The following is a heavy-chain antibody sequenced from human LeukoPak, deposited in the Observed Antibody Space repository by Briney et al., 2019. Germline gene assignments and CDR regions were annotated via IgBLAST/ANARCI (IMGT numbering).Heavy chain of an antibody. CDR2: ISSSSSTI. CDR3: AKTYGSGAFDY. D-gene: IGHD3-10*01. V-gene: IGHV3-48*01. Sequence: GSLRLSCAASGFTFSSYSMNWVRQAPGKGLEWVSYISSSSSTIYYADSVKGRFTISRDNAKNSLYLQMNSLRAEDTAVYYCAKTYGSGAFDYWGQGTLVTVSS. J-gene: IGHJ4*02. CDR1: GFTFSSYS.